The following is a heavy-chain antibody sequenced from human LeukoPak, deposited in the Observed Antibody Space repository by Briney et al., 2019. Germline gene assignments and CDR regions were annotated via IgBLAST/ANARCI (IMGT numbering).Heavy chain of an antibody. CDR1: GFTFSSYA. Sequence: GGSLRLSCAASGFTFSSYAMSWVRQAPGKGLEWVSAISGSGGSTYYADSVKGRFTISRDNSKNTLYLQMNSLRAEDTAVYYCAKAFYYYGSGSYDYWGQGTLVTVSS. CDR3: AKAFYYYGSGSYDY. CDR2: ISGSGGST. D-gene: IGHD3-10*01. V-gene: IGHV3-23*01. J-gene: IGHJ4*02.